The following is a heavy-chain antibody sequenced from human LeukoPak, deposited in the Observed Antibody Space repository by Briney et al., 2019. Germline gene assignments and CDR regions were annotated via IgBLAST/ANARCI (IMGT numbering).Heavy chain of an antibody. D-gene: IGHD2-2*01. Sequence: GGSLRLSCAASGFTFSSYGMHWVRQAPGKGLEWVAVIWYDGSNKYYADSVKGRFTISRDNSKNTLYLQMNSLRAEDTAVYYCARDAGAQLPAYHFDYWGQGTLVTVSS. CDR3: ARDAGAQLPAYHFDY. CDR2: IWYDGSNK. V-gene: IGHV3-33*01. CDR1: GFTFSSYG. J-gene: IGHJ4*02.